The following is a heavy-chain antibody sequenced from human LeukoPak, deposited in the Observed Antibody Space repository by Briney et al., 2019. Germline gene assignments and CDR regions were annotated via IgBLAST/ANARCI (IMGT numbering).Heavy chain of an antibody. D-gene: IGHD3-22*01. Sequence: QAGGSLRLSCAASGFTFSSYAMHWVRQAPGKGLEYVSAISSNGVSTYYANSVKGRFTISRDSSKNTLYLQMGSLRAEDMAVYYCARGLYYYDTTLDYWGQGTLVTVSS. V-gene: IGHV3-64*01. J-gene: IGHJ4*02. CDR1: GFTFSSYA. CDR3: ARGLYYYDTTLDY. CDR2: ISSNGVST.